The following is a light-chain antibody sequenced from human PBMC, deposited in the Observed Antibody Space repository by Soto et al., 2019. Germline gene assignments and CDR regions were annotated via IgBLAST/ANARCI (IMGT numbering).Light chain of an antibody. CDR1: QSVSSN. Sequence: EMVMTQSPATLSVSPGERATLSCRARQSVSSNLAWFQHKPGQAPRLLIYGASTRATGVPARFSGSGSGTEFTLTISSLQSEDFAVYHCQHYNSWPRAFGQGTKVESK. V-gene: IGKV3-15*01. J-gene: IGKJ1*01. CDR3: QHYNSWPRA. CDR2: GAS.